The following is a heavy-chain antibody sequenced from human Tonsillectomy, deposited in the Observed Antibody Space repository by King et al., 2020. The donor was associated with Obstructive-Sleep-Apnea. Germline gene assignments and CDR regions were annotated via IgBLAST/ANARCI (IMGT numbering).Heavy chain of an antibody. CDR2: ISYDGSNK. CDR1: GFTFSSYA. CDR3: ARDFGYIAAAGTIDY. V-gene: IGHV3-30-3*01. Sequence: VQLVQSGGGVVQPGRSLRLSCAASGFTFSSYAMHWVRQAPGKGLEWVAVISYDGSNKYYADSVKGRFTISRDNSKNTLYLQMNSLRAEDTAVYYCARDFGYIAAAGTIDYWGQGTLVTVSS. J-gene: IGHJ4*02. D-gene: IGHD6-13*01.